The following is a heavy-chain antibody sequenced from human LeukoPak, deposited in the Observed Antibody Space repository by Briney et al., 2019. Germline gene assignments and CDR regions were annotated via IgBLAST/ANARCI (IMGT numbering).Heavy chain of an antibody. CDR2: SKSKTDGGTT. CDR1: GFTFSNAW. J-gene: IGHJ6*03. D-gene: IGHD3-10*01. V-gene: IGHV3-15*01. CDR3: TADVGPRSYKYYYYYMDV. Sequence: PGGSLRLSCAASGFTFSNAWMSWVRQAPGKGLEWVGRSKSKTDGGTTEYAAPVKGRFTISRDDSKNTLYLQMNSLKTEDTAVYYCTADVGPRSYKYYYYYMDVWGKGTTVTVSS.